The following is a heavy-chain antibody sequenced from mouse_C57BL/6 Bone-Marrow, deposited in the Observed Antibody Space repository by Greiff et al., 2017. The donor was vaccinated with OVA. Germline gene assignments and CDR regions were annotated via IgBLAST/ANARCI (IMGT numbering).Heavy chain of an antibody. J-gene: IGHJ2*01. CDR2: IDPENGDT. D-gene: IGHD2-2*01. CDR3: TNGDYGYDFDY. CDR1: GFNIKDDY. Sequence: EVQLQESGAELVRPGASVTLSCTASGFNIKDDYMHWVKQRPEQGLEWIGWIDPENGDTEYASKFQGKATITADTSSNTAYLQLSSLTSEDTAVYYCTNGDYGYDFDYWGQGTTLTVSS. V-gene: IGHV14-4*01.